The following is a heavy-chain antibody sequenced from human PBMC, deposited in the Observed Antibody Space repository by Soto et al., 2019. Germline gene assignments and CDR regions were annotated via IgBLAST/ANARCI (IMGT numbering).Heavy chain of an antibody. D-gene: IGHD2-15*01. CDR1: GGSFSGYY. J-gene: IGHJ5*02. CDR2: INHSGST. V-gene: IGHV4-34*01. CDR3: ARKGGYCSGGSCYGSRWFDP. Sequence: SETLSLTCAVYGGSFSGYYWSWIRQPPGKGLEWIGEINHSGSTNYNPSLKSRVTISVDTPKNQFSLKLSSVTAADTAVYYCARKGGYCSGGSCYGSRWFDPWGQGTLVTVSS.